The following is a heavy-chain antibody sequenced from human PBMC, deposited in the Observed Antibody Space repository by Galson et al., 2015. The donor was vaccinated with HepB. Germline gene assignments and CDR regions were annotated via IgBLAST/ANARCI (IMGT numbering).Heavy chain of an antibody. J-gene: IGHJ2*01. CDR1: GFTFSSYW. CDR3: ARPRGYTYGYTPCWYFDL. CDR2: IKQDESEK. V-gene: IGHV3-7*01. D-gene: IGHD5-18*01. Sequence: SLRLSCAASGFTFSSYWMSWVRQAPGKGLEWVANIKQDESEKYYVDSVEGRFTISRDNAKNSLYLQMNSLRADDTAVYYCARPRGYTYGYTPCWYFDLWGRGTLVTVSS.